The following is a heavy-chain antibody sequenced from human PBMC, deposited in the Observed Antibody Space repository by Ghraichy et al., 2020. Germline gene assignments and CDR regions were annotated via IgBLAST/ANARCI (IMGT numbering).Heavy chain of an antibody. V-gene: IGHV3-48*03. CDR3: ARGDYYHSSVYAFDI. D-gene: IGHD3-22*01. CDR2: ISSSGVTI. Sequence: GGSLRLSCAASGFTFSNYDMNWVRQAPGKGLEWISYISSSGVTIYYADSVKGRFAISRDNAKNSLYLQMNSLRAEDTAVYYCARGDYYHSSVYAFDIWGQGTVVTVSS. J-gene: IGHJ3*02. CDR1: GFTFSNYD.